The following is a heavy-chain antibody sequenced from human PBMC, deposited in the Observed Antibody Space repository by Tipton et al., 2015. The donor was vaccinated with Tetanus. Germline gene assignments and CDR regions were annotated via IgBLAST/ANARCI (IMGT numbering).Heavy chain of an antibody. CDR1: GYTFTDNW. CDR2: IYPGDSHV. Sequence: QLVQSGAEVKKPGESLNISCQASGYTFTDNWIGWVRQRPGKGLEWMGGIYPGDSHVQFSPSFQGRVTFSVVKSINTAYLQWNSLRASDTAMYFCAKGDSFHSWGQGTMVIVPS. V-gene: IGHV5-51*01. D-gene: IGHD2-21*01. CDR3: AKGDSFHS. J-gene: IGHJ3*02.